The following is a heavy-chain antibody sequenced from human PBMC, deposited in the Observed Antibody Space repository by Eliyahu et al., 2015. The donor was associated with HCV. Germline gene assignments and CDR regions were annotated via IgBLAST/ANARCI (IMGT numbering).Heavy chain of an antibody. D-gene: IGHD3-10*01. Sequence: EVQLVESGGGLVQPGGTLRLSCVASGFSXXGYEVNWVRQPPGKGVEGVSYISTSGDTVYYADFVKGRFIISRDNTKSSVSLQMNSLRAEDTALYYCARWAKDTLVRGAPGAFDIWGQGTMVTVSS. CDR3: ARWAKDTLVRGAPGAFDI. CDR1: GFSXXGYE. V-gene: IGHV3-48*03. CDR2: ISTSGDTV. J-gene: IGHJ3*02.